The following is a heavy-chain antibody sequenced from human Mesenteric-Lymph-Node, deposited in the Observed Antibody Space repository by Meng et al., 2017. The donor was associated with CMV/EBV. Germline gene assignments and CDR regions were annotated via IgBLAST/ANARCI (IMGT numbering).Heavy chain of an antibody. D-gene: IGHD6-19*01. CDR2: LSSSSSYI. CDR3: ARDPGYNSGWPLFDY. V-gene: IGHV3-21*01. J-gene: IGHJ4*02. CDR1: GFTFSNYN. Sequence: SGFTFSNYNMNWVRQAPAKALEWVSSLSSSSSYIYYADSVKGRFTISRDNAKNSLYLQMNSLRAEDTAVYYCARDPGYNSGWPLFDYWGQGTLVTVSS.